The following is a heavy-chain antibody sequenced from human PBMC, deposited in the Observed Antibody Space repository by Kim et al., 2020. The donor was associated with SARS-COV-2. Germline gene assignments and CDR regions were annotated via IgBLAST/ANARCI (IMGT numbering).Heavy chain of an antibody. CDR1: GFSFSNYA. D-gene: IGHD5-18*01. J-gene: IGHJ6*02. Sequence: GGSLRLSCAASGFSFSNYAMTWVRQAPGKGLQWVSGIGATGDTKDYAESVKGRFTISRDSSKNTLYLQMNSLTGDDTAVYYCARLPRGYSHGASYSLDVWGQGTTVTVSS. V-gene: IGHV3-23*01. CDR2: IGATGDTK. CDR3: ARLPRGYSHGASYSLDV.